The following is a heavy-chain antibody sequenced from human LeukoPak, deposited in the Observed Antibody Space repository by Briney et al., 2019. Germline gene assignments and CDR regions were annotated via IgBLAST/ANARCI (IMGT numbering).Heavy chain of an antibody. V-gene: IGHV3-23*01. J-gene: IGHJ4*02. Sequence: GGSLRLSCAASGFTSSSYAMSWGRQAPGEGLEWVSAISGSGGSTYYADSVKGRFTISRDNSKNTLYLQKNSLRAEDTAVYYYAKGQHIVVVTALDYWGQGTLVTVSS. CDR1: GFTSSSYA. CDR2: ISGSGGST. D-gene: IGHD2-21*02. CDR3: AKGQHIVVVTALDY.